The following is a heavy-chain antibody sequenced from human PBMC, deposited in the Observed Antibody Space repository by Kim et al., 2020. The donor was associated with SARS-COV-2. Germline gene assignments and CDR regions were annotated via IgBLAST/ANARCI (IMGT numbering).Heavy chain of an antibody. D-gene: IGHD2-2*01. CDR2: INHSGST. CDR3: ARGYASCWRP. CDR1: GGSFSGYY. Sequence: SETLSLTCAVYGGSFSGYYWSWIRQPPGKGLEWIGEINHSGSTNYNPSLKSRVTISVDTSKNQFSLKLSSVTAADTAVYYCARGYASCWRPWGQGTLVTVSS. V-gene: IGHV4-34*01. J-gene: IGHJ4*02.